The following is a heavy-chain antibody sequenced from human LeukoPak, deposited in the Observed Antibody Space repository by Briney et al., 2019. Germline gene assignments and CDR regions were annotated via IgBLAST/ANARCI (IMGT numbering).Heavy chain of an antibody. Sequence: GSLRLSCAASGFSVSTNYMSWVRQAPGKGLEWIGSIYYSGSTYYNPSLKSRVTISVDTSKNQFSLKLSSVTAADTAVYYCARAGIAARDAFDIWGQGTMVTVSS. V-gene: IGHV4-39*07. CDR1: GFSVSTNY. CDR2: IYYSGST. J-gene: IGHJ3*02. CDR3: ARAGIAARDAFDI. D-gene: IGHD6-6*01.